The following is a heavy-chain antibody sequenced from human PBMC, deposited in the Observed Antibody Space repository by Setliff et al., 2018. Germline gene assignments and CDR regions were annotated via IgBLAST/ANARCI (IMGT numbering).Heavy chain of an antibody. J-gene: IGHJ5*02. V-gene: IGHV1-2*02. CDR3: VRSGKFGMRFWFDQ. CDR1: GNRFTDYN. Sequence: RASVKVSCKASGNRFTDYNLHWVRQAPGQGLEWMGWINPNSGDTHSAQKFQGRVTMTRDTSINTAYMELSSLTSDDTAFYYCVRSGKFGMRFWFDQWGQGTLVTVSS. D-gene: IGHD1-26*01. CDR2: INPNSGDT.